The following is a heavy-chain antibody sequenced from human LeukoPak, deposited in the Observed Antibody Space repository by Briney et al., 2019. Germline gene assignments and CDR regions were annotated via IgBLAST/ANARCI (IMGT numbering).Heavy chain of an antibody. CDR3: AKTGELPGVNYYYYYYMDV. CDR1: GFTFSNYA. CDR2: ISGSGGST. Sequence: PGGSLRLSCAASGFTFSNYAMSWVRQAPGKGLEWVSAISGSGGSTYYADSVKGRFTISRDNSKNTLYLQMNSLRAEDTAVYYCAKTGELPGVNYYYYYYMDVWGKGTTVTVSS. V-gene: IGHV3-23*01. D-gene: IGHD1-26*01. J-gene: IGHJ6*03.